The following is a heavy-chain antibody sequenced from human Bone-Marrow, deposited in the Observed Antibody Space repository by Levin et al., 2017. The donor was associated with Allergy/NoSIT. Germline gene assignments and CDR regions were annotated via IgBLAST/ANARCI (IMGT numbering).Heavy chain of an antibody. D-gene: IGHD2-15*01. Sequence: SQTLSLTCTVSGGPISEYYWTWIRQPPGKGLEGIGYIYHGGANYNPSLKSRVTISVDTPKNQFSLRLNSVTTADTAVYYCARLKSGGWKLMGYHLDNWGQGTLATVSS. CDR3: ARLKSGGWKLMGYHLDN. CDR2: IYHGGA. CDR1: GGPISEYY. J-gene: IGHJ4*02. V-gene: IGHV4-59*01.